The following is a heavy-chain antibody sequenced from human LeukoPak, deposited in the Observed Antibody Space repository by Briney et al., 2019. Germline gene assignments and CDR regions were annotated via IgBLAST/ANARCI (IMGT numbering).Heavy chain of an antibody. V-gene: IGHV5-51*01. J-gene: IGHJ4*02. CDR3: VRQTHCRADSCIDY. CDR1: GYSFTNYW. D-gene: IGHD2-21*02. Sequence: GESLKISCEGSGYSFTNYWIGWVRQMPGKGLEWMGIIYPRDSETTYSPSFQGQVTISADKNMNIAYLQWSSLKASDTAMDFCVRQTHCRADSCIDYWGQGTLVTVSS. CDR2: IYPRDSET.